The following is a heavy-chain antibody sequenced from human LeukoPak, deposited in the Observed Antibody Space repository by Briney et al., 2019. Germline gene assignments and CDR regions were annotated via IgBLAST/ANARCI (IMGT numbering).Heavy chain of an antibody. V-gene: IGHV4-59*01. CDR2: IHYSGST. J-gene: IGHJ6*02. Sequence: SETLSLTCTVSGGSINNYYWSWIRQPPGKGLEWIGYIHYSGSTNYNPSLKSRASISVDTSKNQISLRLSSVTAADTAVYYCARETYYYGMDVWGQGTTVTVSS. CDR1: GGSINNYY. CDR3: ARETYYYGMDV.